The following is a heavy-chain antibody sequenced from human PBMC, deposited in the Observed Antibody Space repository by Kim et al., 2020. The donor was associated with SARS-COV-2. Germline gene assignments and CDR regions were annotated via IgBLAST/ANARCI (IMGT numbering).Heavy chain of an antibody. V-gene: IGHV3-23*01. Sequence: GGSLRLSCAASGFTFSSYAMSWVRQAPGKGLEWVSAISGSGGSTYYADSVKGRFTISRDNSKNTLYLQMNSLRAEDTAVYYCAKNGQGYGDAGYYGMDVWGQGTTVTVSS. CDR2: ISGSGGST. J-gene: IGHJ6*02. D-gene: IGHD5-18*01. CDR1: GFTFSSYA. CDR3: AKNGQGYGDAGYYGMDV.